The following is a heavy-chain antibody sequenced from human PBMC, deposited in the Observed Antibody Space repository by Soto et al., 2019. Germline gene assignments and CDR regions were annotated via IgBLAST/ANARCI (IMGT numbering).Heavy chain of an antibody. V-gene: IGHV4-4*02. J-gene: IGHJ6*02. Sequence: SETLSLTCTVSGGSISSSNWWSWVRQPPGKGLEWIGEIYHSGSTNYNPSLKSRVTISVDKSKNQFSLKLSSVTAADTAVYYCAARGSYYAVYYYGMDVWGQGTTVTVSS. CDR1: GGSISSSNW. D-gene: IGHD1-26*01. CDR2: IYHSGST. CDR3: AARGSYYAVYYYGMDV.